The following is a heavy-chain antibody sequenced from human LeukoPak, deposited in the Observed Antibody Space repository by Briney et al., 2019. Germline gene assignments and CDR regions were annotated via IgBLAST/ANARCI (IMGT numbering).Heavy chain of an antibody. J-gene: IGHJ4*02. D-gene: IGHD5-18*01. V-gene: IGHV3-11*01. Sequence: GGSLRLSCAASGFTFSDNYMSWIRQAPGKGLEWVSYISSSGSTIYYADSVKGRFTISRDNAKNSLYLQMNSLRAEDTAVYYCAREDTAMEFDYWGQGTLVTVSS. CDR1: GFTFSDNY. CDR3: AREDTAMEFDY. CDR2: ISSSGSTI.